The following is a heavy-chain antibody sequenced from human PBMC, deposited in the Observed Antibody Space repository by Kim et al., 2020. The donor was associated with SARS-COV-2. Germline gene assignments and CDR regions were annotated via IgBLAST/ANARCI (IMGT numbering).Heavy chain of an antibody. Sequence: GGSLRLSCAASGFTVSSNYMSWVRQAPGKGLEWVSFIYSGGSTYYSDSLKGGFTISRNNSTNTLYLQMNSPRAEDTSLYYCARGAEYYDILTGYYNNPSLGYWGQGTLVTVSS. CDR1: GFTVSSNY. D-gene: IGHD3-9*01. V-gene: IGHV3-66*01. J-gene: IGHJ4*02. CDR3: ARGAEYYDILTGYYNNPSLGY. CDR2: IYSGGST.